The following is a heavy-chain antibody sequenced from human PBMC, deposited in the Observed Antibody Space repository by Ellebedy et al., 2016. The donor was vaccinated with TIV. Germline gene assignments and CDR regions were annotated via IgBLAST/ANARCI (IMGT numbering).Heavy chain of an antibody. CDR2: LNNYGSTT. Sequence: GESLKISCAASGFTFSTYWMHWVRQAPGKGLVWVSHLNNYGSTTDYADSVKGRFTISRDNAKSTLYLQMNSLRAEDTAVFYCARELAAAGFFDYWGQGTLVTVSS. CDR1: GFTFSTYW. D-gene: IGHD6-13*01. CDR3: ARELAAAGFFDY. V-gene: IGHV3-74*01. J-gene: IGHJ4*02.